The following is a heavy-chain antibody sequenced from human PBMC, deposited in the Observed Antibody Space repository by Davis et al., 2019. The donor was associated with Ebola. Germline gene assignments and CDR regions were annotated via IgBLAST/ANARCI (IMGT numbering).Heavy chain of an antibody. CDR2: ISGSGGST. V-gene: IGHV3-23*01. CDR1: GFTFSSYA. Sequence: PGGSLRLSCAASGFTFSSYAMSWVRQAPGKGLEWVSAISGSGGSTYYADSVKGRFTISRDNSKNTLYLQMNSLRAEDTAVYYCAKDTPPSMIVVVTDAFDIWGQGTMVTVSS. D-gene: IGHD3-22*01. CDR3: AKDTPPSMIVVVTDAFDI. J-gene: IGHJ3*02.